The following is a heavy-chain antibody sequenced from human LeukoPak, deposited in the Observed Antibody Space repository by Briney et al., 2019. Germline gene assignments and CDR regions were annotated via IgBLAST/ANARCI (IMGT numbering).Heavy chain of an antibody. CDR1: GGSISSYY. CDR3: ARENSGSYREFDY. J-gene: IGHJ4*02. CDR2: IYPSGST. D-gene: IGHD1-26*01. Sequence: LETLSLTCTVSGGSISSYYWTWIRQPAGKGLEWIGRIYPSGSTNYNPSLKSQVTMSVDTSKNQFSLKQSSVTAADTAVYYCARENSGSYREFDYWGQGTLVTVSS. V-gene: IGHV4-4*07.